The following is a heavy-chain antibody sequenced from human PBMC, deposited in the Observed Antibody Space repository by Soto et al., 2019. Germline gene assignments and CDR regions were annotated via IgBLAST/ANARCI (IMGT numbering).Heavy chain of an antibody. CDR2: IVPMFGTA. CDR1: GGTFGNSA. CDR3: ARDGDPRNAFWSDPLGGGWFDP. Sequence: QVHLVQSGAKVKKPGSSVNVSCKTSGGTFGNSAVTWVRQAPGQGLEWMGGIVPMFGTANYAQKFQGRLTITADESTNTAYMELTSLTSDDTAVYYCARDGDPRNAFWSDPLGGGWFDPWGQGTLVTVSS. V-gene: IGHV1-69*12. D-gene: IGHD3-3*01. J-gene: IGHJ5*02.